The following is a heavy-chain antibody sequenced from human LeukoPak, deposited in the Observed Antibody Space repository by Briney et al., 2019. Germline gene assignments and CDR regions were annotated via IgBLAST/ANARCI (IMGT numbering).Heavy chain of an antibody. CDR1: GGSIRSSYYY. CDR2: IYYSGTT. V-gene: IGHV4-39*01. D-gene: IGHD1-26*01. Sequence: SETLSLTCTVSGGSIRSSYYYWGWIRQPPGKGLEWIGSIYYSGTTYYNPSLKSRVTISVDTSKSQFSLKLSSVTAADTAVYYCARHWSPSSIKVLYYFDYWGQGTLVTVSS. CDR3: ARHWSPSSIKVLYYFDY. J-gene: IGHJ4*02.